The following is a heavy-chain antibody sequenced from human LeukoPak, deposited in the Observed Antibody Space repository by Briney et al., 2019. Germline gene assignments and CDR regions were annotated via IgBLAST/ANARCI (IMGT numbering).Heavy chain of an antibody. CDR1: GFTFSIYE. J-gene: IGHJ4*02. CDR2: ISSSGSTI. V-gene: IGHV3-48*03. D-gene: IGHD5-18*01. Sequence: GGSLRLSCAASGFTFSIYEMNWVRQAPGKGLEWVSHISSSGSTIYCADSVKGRFTISRDNAKNSLYLQMNSLRAEDTAVYYCAGGDTAMVIFDYWGQGTLVTVSS. CDR3: AGGDTAMVIFDY.